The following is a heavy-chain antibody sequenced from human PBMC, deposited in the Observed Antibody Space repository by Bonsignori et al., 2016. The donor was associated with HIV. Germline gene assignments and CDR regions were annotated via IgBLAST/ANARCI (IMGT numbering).Heavy chain of an antibody. CDR3: ARGRGYYFSFDP. D-gene: IGHD3-22*01. J-gene: IGHJ5*02. CDR2: INHSGST. Sequence: RQAPGKGLEWIGEINHSGSTNYNPSLKSRVTISVDTSKNQFSLNLSSVTAADTAVYYCARGRGYYFSFDPWGQGTLVTVSS. V-gene: IGHV4-34*01.